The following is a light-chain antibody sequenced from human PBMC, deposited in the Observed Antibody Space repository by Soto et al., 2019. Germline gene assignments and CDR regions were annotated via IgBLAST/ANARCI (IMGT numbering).Light chain of an antibody. Sequence: QSALTQPPSASGSPGQSVTISCTGTSSDVVAYDYVSWYQQHPGKAPKLMIYEINKRPSGVPDRFSGSKSGNTASLTVSGLQAEDEADYYCSSFAGSNNFPYVFGTGTKVT. J-gene: IGLJ1*01. V-gene: IGLV2-8*01. CDR1: SSDVVAYDY. CDR2: EIN. CDR3: SSFAGSNNFPYV.